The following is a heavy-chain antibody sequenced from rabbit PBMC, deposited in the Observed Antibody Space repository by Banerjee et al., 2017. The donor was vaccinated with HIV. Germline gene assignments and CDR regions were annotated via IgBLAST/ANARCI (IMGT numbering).Heavy chain of an antibody. CDR2: IDNGDGST. Sequence: QVQLGEFGGGLVQPGGSLKLSCKDSGFDFNSEAMCWVRQAPGKRPEWIACIDNGDGSTYYANWVNGRFTISRSTSLNTVTLQMTSLTAAATATYFCARGGLGISSYANLWGPGTLVTVS. CDR1: GFDFNSEA. D-gene: IGHD8-1*01. J-gene: IGHJ4*01. V-gene: IGHV1S47*01. CDR3: ARGGLGISSYANL.